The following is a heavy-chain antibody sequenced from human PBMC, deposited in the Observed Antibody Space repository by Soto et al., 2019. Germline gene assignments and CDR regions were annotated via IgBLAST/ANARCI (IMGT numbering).Heavy chain of an antibody. CDR2: IIPVLGRP. CDR3: AREGSGYNL. CDR1: GGSFSSFG. J-gene: IGHJ1*01. Sequence: GASVKVSCKASGGSFSSFGISWVRQAPGQGLEWMGGIIPVLGRPNYAQGFRGRLTITADESTNTVYLELIDLRSEDTAVYYCAREGSGYNLWGQGTQVTVSS. V-gene: IGHV1-69*10. D-gene: IGHD5-12*01.